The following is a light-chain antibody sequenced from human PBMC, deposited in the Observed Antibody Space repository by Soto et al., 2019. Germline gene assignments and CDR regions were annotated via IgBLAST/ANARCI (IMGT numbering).Light chain of an antibody. CDR3: HQYDFSPWT. V-gene: IGKV3-20*01. J-gene: IGKJ1*01. CDR1: PSVTY. CDR2: AVS. Sequence: EIVLTQSPRTLSLSPGERATLSCRASPSVTYLGWYQQKPGQAPRLLIYAVSIRAAGISDRFSGSGSGTDFTLTITRLEPEDSAMYYCHQYDFSPWTFGQGTRVAIK.